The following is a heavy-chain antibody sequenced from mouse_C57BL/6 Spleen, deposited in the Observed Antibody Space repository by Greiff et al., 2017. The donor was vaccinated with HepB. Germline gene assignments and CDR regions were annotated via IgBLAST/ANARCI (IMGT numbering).Heavy chain of an antibody. Sequence: QVQLQQPGAELVKPGASVKLSCKASGYTFTSYWMQWVKQRPGQGLEWIGEIDPSDSYTNYNQKFKGKATLTVDTSSSTAYRQLSSLTSEDSAVYYCARGDGYYGFAYWGQGTLVTVSA. CDR2: IDPSDSYT. D-gene: IGHD2-3*01. V-gene: IGHV1-50*01. CDR3: ARGDGYYGFAY. J-gene: IGHJ3*01. CDR1: GYTFTSYW.